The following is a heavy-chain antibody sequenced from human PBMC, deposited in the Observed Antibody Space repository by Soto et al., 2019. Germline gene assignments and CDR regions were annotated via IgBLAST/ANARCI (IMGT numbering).Heavy chain of an antibody. CDR3: ARLRQTLRYFDWLLEFDY. D-gene: IGHD3-9*01. Sequence: GESLKISCKGSGYSFTSYWIGWVRQMPGKGLEWMGIIYPGDSDTRYSPSFQGQVTISADKSIGTAYLQWSSLKASDTAMYYCARLRQTLRYFDWLLEFDYWGQGTLVTVSS. CDR2: IYPGDSDT. V-gene: IGHV5-51*01. J-gene: IGHJ4*02. CDR1: GYSFTSYW.